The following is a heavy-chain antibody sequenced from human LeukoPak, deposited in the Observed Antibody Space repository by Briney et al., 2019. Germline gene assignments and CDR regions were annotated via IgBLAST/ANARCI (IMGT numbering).Heavy chain of an antibody. Sequence: GGSLRLSCAASGFTFSVYGMHWVRQAPGKGLEWVAVISHDGNNKYYEDSVKGRFSISRDNSKSTLYLQMNSLRAEDTAIYYCAKAEGVSGSLYHGDYWGQGTLVTVSS. J-gene: IGHJ4*02. V-gene: IGHV3-30*18. CDR2: ISHDGNNK. CDR1: GFTFSVYG. CDR3: AKAEGVSGSLYHGDY. D-gene: IGHD3-10*01.